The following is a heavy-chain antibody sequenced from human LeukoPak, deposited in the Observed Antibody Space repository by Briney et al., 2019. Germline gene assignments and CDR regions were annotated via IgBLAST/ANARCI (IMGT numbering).Heavy chain of an antibody. CDR3: ARGIWNSGLYGPYYFDY. V-gene: IGHV1-3*01. D-gene: IGHD1/OR15-1a*01. CDR1: GYTFINHA. J-gene: IGHJ4*02. Sequence: ASVKVSCKASGYTFINHALQWVRQAPGQGLEWMGWINAGNGNTKYSQKFQGRVTITRDTSATTAYMELISLRSEDTAVYYCARGIWNSGLYGPYYFDYWGQGTLVTVSS. CDR2: INAGNGNT.